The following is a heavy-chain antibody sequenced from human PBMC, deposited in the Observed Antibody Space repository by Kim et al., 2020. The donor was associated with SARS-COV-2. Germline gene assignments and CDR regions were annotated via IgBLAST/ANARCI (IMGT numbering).Heavy chain of an antibody. Sequence: SETLSLTCTVSGGSISSYYWSWIRQPPGKGLEWIGYIYYNGSTNYNPSLKSRVTISVDTSKNQFSLKLSSVTAADTAVYYCARDTAVPYGMDVCGQGTPVTVSS. CDR2: IYYNGST. CDR1: GGSISSYY. V-gene: IGHV4-59*13. CDR3: ARDTAVPYGMDV. J-gene: IGHJ6*02. D-gene: IGHD5-18*01.